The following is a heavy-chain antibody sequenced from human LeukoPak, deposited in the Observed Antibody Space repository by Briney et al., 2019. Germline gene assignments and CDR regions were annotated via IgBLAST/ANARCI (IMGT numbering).Heavy chain of an antibody. CDR2: ISGSGAGT. Sequence: GGSLRLSCAVSGFTFSSCAMSWVRQAPGRGLEWVSAISGSGAGTYYADSVKGRFTISRDNSKNTLYLQMNSLRAEDTAVYYCAKDPYRASSGLVDYWGQGTLVTVSS. CDR3: AKDPYRASSGLVDY. CDR1: GFTFSSCA. J-gene: IGHJ4*02. V-gene: IGHV3-23*01. D-gene: IGHD5-12*01.